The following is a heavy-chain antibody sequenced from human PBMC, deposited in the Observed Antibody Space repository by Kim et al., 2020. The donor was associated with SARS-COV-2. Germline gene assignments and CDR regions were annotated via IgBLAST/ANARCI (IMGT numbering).Heavy chain of an antibody. CDR1: GGSISSYY. CDR3: ASLELVGSGSYYQDV. D-gene: IGHD3-10*01. V-gene: IGHV4-59*01. CDR2: IYYSGST. Sequence: SETLSLTCTVSGGSISSYYWSWIRQPPGKGLEWIGYIYYSGSTNYNPSLKSRVTISVDTSKNQFSLKLSSVTAADTAVYYCASLELVGSGSYYQDVSGTGTTVTVSS. J-gene: IGHJ6*04.